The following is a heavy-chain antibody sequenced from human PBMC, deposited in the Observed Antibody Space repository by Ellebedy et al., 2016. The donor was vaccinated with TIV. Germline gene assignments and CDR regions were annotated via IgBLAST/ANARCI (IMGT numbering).Heavy chain of an antibody. CDR3: ARVTAMAPFDY. Sequence: AASVKVSCKASGYTLMSYGICWVRQAPGQGLEWMGWISAYNGNTNYAQKLQGRVTMTTDTSTSTAYMELRSLRSDDTAVYYCARVTAMAPFDYWGQGTLVTVSS. CDR1: GYTLMSYG. D-gene: IGHD5-18*01. CDR2: ISAYNGNT. V-gene: IGHV1-18*01. J-gene: IGHJ4*02.